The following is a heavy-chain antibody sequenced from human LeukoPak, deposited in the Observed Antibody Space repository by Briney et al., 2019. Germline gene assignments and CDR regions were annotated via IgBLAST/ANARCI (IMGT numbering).Heavy chain of an antibody. D-gene: IGHD3-10*01. CDR1: GFSLSTSGVG. CDR2: IYWDDDK. J-gene: IGHJ3*02. V-gene: IGHV2-5*02. CDR3: AHSRTLDNKMGLYYYGSEVAFDI. Sequence: SGPTLVNPTQTLTLTCTFSGFSLSTSGVGVGWIRQPPGKALEWLALIYWDDDKRYSPSLKSRLTITKDTSKNQVVLTMTNMDPVDTATYYCAHSRTLDNKMGLYYYGSEVAFDIWGQGTMVTVSS.